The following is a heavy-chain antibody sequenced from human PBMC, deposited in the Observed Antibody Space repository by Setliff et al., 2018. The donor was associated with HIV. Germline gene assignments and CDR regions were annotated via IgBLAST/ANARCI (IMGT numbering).Heavy chain of an antibody. CDR3: ARQMTIPGVAVTPVDY. V-gene: IGHV4-59*08. CDR1: GGSIRSYY. CDR2: VFYNGDT. J-gene: IGHJ4*02. D-gene: IGHD3-3*01. Sequence: SETLSLTCTVSGGSIRSYYWSWIRQSPGKGLEWIGYVFYNGDTAYNPSLKSRLAISVDTSKSQFSLKLTSVTAADTAVYYCARQMTIPGVAVTPVDYWSQGALVTSPQ.